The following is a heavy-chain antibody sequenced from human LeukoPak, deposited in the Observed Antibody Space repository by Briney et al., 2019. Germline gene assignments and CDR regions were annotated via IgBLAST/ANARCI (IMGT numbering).Heavy chain of an antibody. J-gene: IGHJ4*02. Sequence: SETLSLTCTVSGGSISSYYWSWIRQPPGKGLEWIGYIYYTGSTNYNPSLKSRVTISVDTSKNQFSLKLNSVTAADTALYYCARHGAADPTVTPFDYWGQGTWSPSPQ. CDR3: ARHGAADPTVTPFDY. CDR2: IYYTGST. D-gene: IGHD4-11*01. V-gene: IGHV4-59*08. CDR1: GGSISSYY.